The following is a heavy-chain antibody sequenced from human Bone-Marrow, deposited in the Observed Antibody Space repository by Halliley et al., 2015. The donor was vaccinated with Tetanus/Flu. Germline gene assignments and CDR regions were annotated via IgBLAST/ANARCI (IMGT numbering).Heavy chain of an antibody. D-gene: IGHD5-12*01. J-gene: IGHJ4*02. V-gene: IGHV3-30*18. Sequence: VQLVQSGGGVVRPGRSLTLSCAASEYIFNTYAIHWVRQAPGKGLEWVAVMAHDGNARYYADSVKGRFTISRDNSKDTVYLQMDSLRAEDTALYYCAKEYRDGYNPSPLVDYWGQGTLVTVSS. CDR2: MAHDGNAR. CDR1: EYIFNTYA. CDR3: AKEYRDGYNPSPLVDY.